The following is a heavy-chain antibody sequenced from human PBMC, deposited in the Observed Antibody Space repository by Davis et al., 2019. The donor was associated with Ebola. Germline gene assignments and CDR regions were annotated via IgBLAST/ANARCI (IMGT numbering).Heavy chain of an antibody. V-gene: IGHV4-59*01. CDR1: GGSISSYY. CDR2: IYYSGST. J-gene: IGHJ4*02. CDR3: ARSHSGWYAFDH. D-gene: IGHD6-19*01. Sequence: MPSETLSLTCTVSGGSISSYYWSWIRQPPGKGLEWIGYIYYSGSTNYNPSLKSRVTISVDTSKNQFSLKLSSVTAADTAVYYCARSHSGWYAFDHWGQGTLVTVSS.